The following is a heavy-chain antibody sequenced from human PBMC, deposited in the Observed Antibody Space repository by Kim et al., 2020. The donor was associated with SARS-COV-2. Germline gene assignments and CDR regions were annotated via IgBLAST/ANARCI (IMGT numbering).Heavy chain of an antibody. D-gene: IGHD2-21*01. CDR3: ARELVVVSASDNWFDP. V-gene: IGHV4-61*02. Sequence: SETLSLTCTVSGGSISSGSYYWSWIRQPAGKGLEWIGRIYTSGSTNYNPSLKSRVTISVDTSKNQFSLKLSSVTAADSAVYYCARELVVVSASDNWFDPWGQGTLVTVSS. CDR2: IYTSGST. CDR1: GGSISSGSYY. J-gene: IGHJ5*02.